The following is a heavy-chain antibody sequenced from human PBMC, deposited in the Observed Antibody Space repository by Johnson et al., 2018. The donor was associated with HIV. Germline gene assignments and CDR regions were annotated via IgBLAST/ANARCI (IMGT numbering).Heavy chain of an antibody. CDR2: ISSSGSTI. V-gene: IGHV3-11*04. D-gene: IGHD3-16*01. CDR3: GKDGAWGADAFDI. J-gene: IGHJ3*02. Sequence: QVQLVESGGGLVQPGGSLRLSCAASGFTFSDYYMSWIRQAPGKGLEWVSFISSSGSTIYYADSVKGRFTISRDNAKNSLYLQMNSLRAEDTAVYYCGKDGAWGADAFDIWGQGTMVTVSS. CDR1: GFTFSDYY.